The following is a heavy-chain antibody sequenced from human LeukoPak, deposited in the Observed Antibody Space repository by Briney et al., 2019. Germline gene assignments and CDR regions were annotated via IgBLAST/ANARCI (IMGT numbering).Heavy chain of an antibody. J-gene: IGHJ4*02. Sequence: GGSLRLSCAASGFTFSSYAMTWVRQAPGKGLEWVSSISGSGADTYYTDSVKGRFTISRDNSKNTLYLQMSSLRAEDTAVYYCARGPDYDILTGQFDYWGQGTLVTVSS. CDR3: ARGPDYDILTGQFDY. D-gene: IGHD3-9*01. V-gene: IGHV3-23*01. CDR2: ISGSGADT. CDR1: GFTFSSYA.